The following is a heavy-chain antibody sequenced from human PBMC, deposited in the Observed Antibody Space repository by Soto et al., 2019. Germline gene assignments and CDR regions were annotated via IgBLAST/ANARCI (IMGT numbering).Heavy chain of an antibody. J-gene: IGHJ6*02. V-gene: IGHV3-23*01. Sequence: EVQLLESGGGLVQPGGSLRLSCAASGFTFSSYAMSWVRQAPGKGLEWVSAISGSGGSTYYADSVKGRFTISRDNSKNTLYLQMNSLRDEDTAVYYCAKYYYGSGSYNKGGHYYGMDVWGQGTTVTVSS. CDR2: ISGSGGST. CDR1: GFTFSSYA. D-gene: IGHD3-10*01. CDR3: AKYYYGSGSYNKGGHYYGMDV.